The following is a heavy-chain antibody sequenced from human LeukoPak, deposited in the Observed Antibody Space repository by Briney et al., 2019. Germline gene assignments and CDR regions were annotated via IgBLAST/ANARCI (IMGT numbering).Heavy chain of an antibody. D-gene: IGHD6-25*01. J-gene: IGHJ4*02. V-gene: IGHV3-30*02. CDR2: IRYDGSTK. Sequence: GGSLRLSCAASGFTFSSYGMHWVRQAPGKGLEWVAFIRYDGSTKYYEDSVKGRFTISRDNSKDTVYLQMNSLRAEDTAVYYCARGDSSGSYFDYWGQGTLATVSS. CDR1: GFTFSSYG. CDR3: ARGDSSGSYFDY.